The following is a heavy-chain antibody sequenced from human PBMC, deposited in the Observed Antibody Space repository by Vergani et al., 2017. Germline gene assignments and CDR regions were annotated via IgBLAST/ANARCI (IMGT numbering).Heavy chain of an antibody. J-gene: IGHJ4*02. CDR2: ISYDGSNK. CDR3: AKVGDDYPY. Sequence: QVQLVESGGGVVQPGRSLRLSCAASGFTFSSYGMHWVRQAPGKGLEWVAVISYDGSNKYYADSVKGRFTISRDNSKNTLYLQMNSLRAEDTAVYYCAKVGDDYPYWGQGTLVTVSS. D-gene: IGHD3-10*01. V-gene: IGHV3-30*18. CDR1: GFTFSSYG.